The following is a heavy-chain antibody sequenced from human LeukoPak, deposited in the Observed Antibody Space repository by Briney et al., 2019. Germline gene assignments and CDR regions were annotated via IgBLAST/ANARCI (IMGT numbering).Heavy chain of an antibody. J-gene: IGHJ3*02. CDR3: ATTNTPSYGYKDALDI. D-gene: IGHD5-18*01. CDR1: GYTLTELS. V-gene: IGHV1-24*01. CDR2: FDPEDGET. Sequence: ASVKVSCKVSGYTLTELSMHWVRQAPGKGLEWMGGFDPEDGETIYAQKFQGRVTMTEDTSTDTAYMELSSLRSEDTAVYYCATTNTPSYGYKDALDIWGQGTMVTVSS.